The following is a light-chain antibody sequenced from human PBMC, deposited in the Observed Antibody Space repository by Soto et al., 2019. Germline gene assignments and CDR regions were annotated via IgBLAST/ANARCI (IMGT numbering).Light chain of an antibody. CDR2: EVN. J-gene: IGLJ1*01. CDR3: ASFRSGTILV. CDR1: RSDIGDSNF. V-gene: IGLV2-14*01. Sequence: QSALTQPASVSGSPGRSGTISCTGPRSDIGDSNFISWYQHSPGKAPRLLFYEVNNRPSGVSRRFSGSKAGNTASLTISGLLDDDEADYFCASFRSGTILVFGSGTKVTVL.